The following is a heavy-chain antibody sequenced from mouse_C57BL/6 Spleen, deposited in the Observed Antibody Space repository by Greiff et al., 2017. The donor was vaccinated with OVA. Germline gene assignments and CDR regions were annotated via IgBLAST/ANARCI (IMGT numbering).Heavy chain of an antibody. V-gene: IGHV5-6*01. Sequence: EVKLMESGGDLVKPGGSLKLSCAASGFTFSSYGMSWVRQTPDKRLEWVATISSGGSYTYYPDSVKGRFTISRDNAKNTLYLQMSSLKSEDTAMYYCARHTYDGYYIDYWGQGTTLTVSS. CDR1: GFTFSSYG. CDR3: ARHTYDGYYIDY. CDR2: ISSGGSYT. J-gene: IGHJ2*01. D-gene: IGHD2-3*01.